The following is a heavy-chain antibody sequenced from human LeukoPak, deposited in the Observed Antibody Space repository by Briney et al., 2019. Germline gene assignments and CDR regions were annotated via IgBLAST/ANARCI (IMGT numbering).Heavy chain of an antibody. D-gene: IGHD2-8*01. V-gene: IGHV1-2*02. CDR1: GYTFTGYY. Sequence: ASVKVSCKASGYTFTGYYMHWVRQAPGQGLEWMGWINPNSGGTNYAQKFQGRVTMTRDTSISTAYMELSRLRSDDTAVYYCARAHPLVYAGDYFDYWGQGTLVTVSS. CDR2: INPNSGGT. CDR3: ARAHPLVYAGDYFDY. J-gene: IGHJ4*02.